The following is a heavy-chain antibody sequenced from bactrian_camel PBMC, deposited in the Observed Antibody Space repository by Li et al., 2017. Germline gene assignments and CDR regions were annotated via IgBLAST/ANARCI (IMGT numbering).Heavy chain of an antibody. Sequence: QLVESGGGSVQAGGSLKLSCVASGSTNRLSCMGWFRRSPGKDREGVANIDEEGRTHYGDSVKGRFTVSRGYGNAKNRITLQMNSLKPEDTGMYYCVYGEYGDNWNGWYSVSTYDFWGQGTQVTVS. CDR3: VYGEYGDNWNGWYSVSTYDF. CDR1: GSTNRLSC. D-gene: IGHD3*01. CDR2: NIDEEGRT. J-gene: IGHJ4*01. V-gene: IGHV3S63*01.